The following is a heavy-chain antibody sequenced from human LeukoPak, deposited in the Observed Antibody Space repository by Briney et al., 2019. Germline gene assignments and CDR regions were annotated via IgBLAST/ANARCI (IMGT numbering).Heavy chain of an antibody. CDR3: ARMRWLVRAIDY. D-gene: IGHD6-19*01. CDR1: GFTFSNYA. V-gene: IGHV4-39*01. J-gene: IGHJ4*02. Sequence: GSLRLSCAASGFTFSNYAMSWIRQPPGKGLEWIGSIYYSGSTYYNPSLKSRVTISVDTSKNQFSLKLSSVTAADTAVYYCARMRWLVRAIDYWGQGTLVTVSP. CDR2: IYYSGST.